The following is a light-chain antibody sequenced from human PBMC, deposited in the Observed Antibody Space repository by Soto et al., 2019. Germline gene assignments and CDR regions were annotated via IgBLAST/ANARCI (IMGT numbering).Light chain of an antibody. CDR3: QQYSNWPPWT. CDR1: ESVSSN. V-gene: IGKV3-15*01. Sequence: VMTQSPASLSVSPGERATLSCRASESVSSNLAWYQQKPGQGPRLLIYGASTRATGIPARFSGSGSGTEFTLTINSLQSEDFAVYYCQQYSNWPPWTFGPGTKVDIK. J-gene: IGKJ1*01. CDR2: GAS.